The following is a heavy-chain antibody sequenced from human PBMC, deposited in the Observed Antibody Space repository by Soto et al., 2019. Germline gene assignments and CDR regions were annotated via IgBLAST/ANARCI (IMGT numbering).Heavy chain of an antibody. Sequence: QVQLQQWGAGLLKPSETLSLTCAVYGGSFSGYYWRWIRQPPGKGLEWIGEINHSGSTNYNPSLMSRVTISVDTSKNQFSLKLSSVTAADTAVYYCAARATIGGEANWFDPWGQGTLVTVSS. CDR2: INHSGST. D-gene: IGHD5-12*01. CDR3: AARATIGGEANWFDP. V-gene: IGHV4-34*01. CDR1: GGSFSGYY. J-gene: IGHJ5*02.